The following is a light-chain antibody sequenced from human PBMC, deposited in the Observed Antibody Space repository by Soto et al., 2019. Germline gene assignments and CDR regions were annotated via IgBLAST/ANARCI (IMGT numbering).Light chain of an antibody. J-gene: IGKJ1*01. CDR1: QSVSSSY. V-gene: IGKV3-20*01. Sequence: EIVLTQSPGTLSLSPGERATLSCRASQSVSSSYLAWYQQKPGQAPRLLIYGASSRATGIPDRFSGSGSGKDFPLTISRLEPEDFAVYYCQQYRAFGQGTKV. CDR3: QQYRA. CDR2: GAS.